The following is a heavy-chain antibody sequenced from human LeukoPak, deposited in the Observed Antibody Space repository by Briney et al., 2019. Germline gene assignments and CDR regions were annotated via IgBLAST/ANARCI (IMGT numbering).Heavy chain of an antibody. CDR2: MNPNSGNT. D-gene: IGHD6-6*01. CDR3: ARGIPLVQGSFDY. CDR1: GYTFTSYD. J-gene: IGHJ4*02. V-gene: IGHV1-8*03. Sequence: EASVKVSCKASGYTFTSYDINWVRQATEQGLEWMGWMNPNSGNTGYAQKFQGRVTITRNTSISTAYMELSSLRSEDTAVYYCARGIPLVQGSFDYWGQGTLVTVPS.